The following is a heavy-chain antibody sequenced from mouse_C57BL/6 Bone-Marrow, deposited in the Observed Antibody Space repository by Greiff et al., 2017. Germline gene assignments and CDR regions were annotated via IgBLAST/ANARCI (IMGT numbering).Heavy chain of an antibody. CDR2: ISSGGSYT. J-gene: IGHJ2*01. CDR3: ARHPY. Sequence: EVKLMASWGDLVKPGGSLKLSCAASGFTFSSYGLSWVRQTPDKRLEWVATISSGGSYTYYPDSVKGRFTISRDNAKNTLYLQMSSLKSEDTAMYYCARHPYWGQGTTLTVSS. V-gene: IGHV5-6*01. CDR1: GFTFSSYG.